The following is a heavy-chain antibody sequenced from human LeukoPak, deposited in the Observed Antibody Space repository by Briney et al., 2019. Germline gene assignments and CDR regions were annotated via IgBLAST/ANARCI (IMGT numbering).Heavy chain of an antibody. CDR2: IYYTGSGST. CDR3: ARDRVTPGRARGSQGAFDI. J-gene: IGHJ3*02. D-gene: IGHD1-26*01. Sequence: SETLSLTCTVSGDSISPYYWSWIRQPPGKGLEWIGYIYYTGSGSTSNNPSLKSRVTISVDTSKNQFSLKLSSVTAADTAVYYCARDRVTPGRARGSQGAFDIWGQGTMVTVSS. V-gene: IGHV4-59*12. CDR1: GDSISPYY.